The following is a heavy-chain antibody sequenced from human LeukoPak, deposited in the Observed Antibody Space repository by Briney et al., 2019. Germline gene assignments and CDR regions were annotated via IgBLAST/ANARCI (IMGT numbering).Heavy chain of an antibody. CDR3: ARDWGGWNQAY. Sequence: GASVKVSCKASGYTFTTYAMNWVRQAPGQGLEWMGWINTNTGNPTYAQGFTGRFVFSLDTSVSTAYPQISSLKPEDTAVYYCARDWGGWNQAYWGQGTLVTVSS. V-gene: IGHV7-4-1*02. CDR2: INTNTGNP. CDR1: GYTFTTYA. D-gene: IGHD1-1*01. J-gene: IGHJ4*02.